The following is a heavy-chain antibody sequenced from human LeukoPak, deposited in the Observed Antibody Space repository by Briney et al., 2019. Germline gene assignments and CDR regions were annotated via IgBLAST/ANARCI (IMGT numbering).Heavy chain of an antibody. D-gene: IGHD3-22*01. CDR1: GYSISSGYY. CDR3: ASRYYHDSSGYFDY. Sequence: SETLSLTCTVSGYSISSGYYWGWIRQPPGKGLEWIGSIFHSGSTYYNPSLKSRVTISVDTSKNQFSLKLSSVTAADTAVYYCASRYYHDSSGYFDYWGQGTLVTVSS. CDR2: IFHSGST. J-gene: IGHJ4*02. V-gene: IGHV4-38-2*02.